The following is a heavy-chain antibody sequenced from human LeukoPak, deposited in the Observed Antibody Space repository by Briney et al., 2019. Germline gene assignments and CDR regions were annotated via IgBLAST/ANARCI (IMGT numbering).Heavy chain of an antibody. V-gene: IGHV3-21*01. CDR3: ASPSDSYDTSGYYY. CDR1: PTFPFSDYS. Sequence: GGSLRLSCVGSPTFPFSDYSMNWVRQAPGKGLEWVSSNSRTGGDIYYADSVKGRFTISRDNAKSSLYLQMETLRVEDTAVYYCASPSDSYDTSGYYYWGQGTLVTVSS. CDR2: NSRTGGDI. J-gene: IGHJ4*02. D-gene: IGHD3-22*01.